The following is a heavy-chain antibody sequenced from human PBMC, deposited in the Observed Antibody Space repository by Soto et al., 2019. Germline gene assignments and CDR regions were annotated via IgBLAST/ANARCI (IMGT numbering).Heavy chain of an antibody. V-gene: IGHV6-1*01. D-gene: IGHD1-7*01. CDR3: AGTTSHQWYYMDV. Sequence: QTLSLTGASSGGSVSSNSAAWNWIRLSPSRGLEWLARTYYRSRWYNDYAVSVRSRITVNPDTSKNQFSLQLTSVTPEDTAVYYCAGTTSHQWYYMDVWGKGTTVTVSS. J-gene: IGHJ6*03. CDR2: TYYRSRWYN. CDR1: GGSVSSNSAA.